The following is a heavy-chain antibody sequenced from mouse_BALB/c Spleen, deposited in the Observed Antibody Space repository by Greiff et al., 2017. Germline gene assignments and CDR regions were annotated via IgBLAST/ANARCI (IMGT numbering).Heavy chain of an antibody. Sequence: QVQLQQSGAELAKPGASVKMSCKASGYTFTSYWMHWVKQRPGQGLEWIGYINPSTGYTEYNQKFKDKATLTADKSSSTAYMQLSSLTSEDSAVYYCARRYGNYPYFDYWGQGTTLTVSS. CDR1: GYTFTSYW. J-gene: IGHJ2*01. CDR3: ARRYGNYPYFDY. V-gene: IGHV1-7*01. D-gene: IGHD2-10*02. CDR2: INPSTGYT.